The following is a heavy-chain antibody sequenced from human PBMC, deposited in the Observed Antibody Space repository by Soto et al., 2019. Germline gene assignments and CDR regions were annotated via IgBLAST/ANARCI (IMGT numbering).Heavy chain of an antibody. CDR2: IYYSGTT. V-gene: IGHV4-59*01. J-gene: IGHJ4*02. CDR3: ARDNYSVGLDY. CDR1: GGSITNYY. D-gene: IGHD4-4*01. Sequence: SETLSLTCTVSGGSITNYYWSWIRQPPGKGLEWIGYIYYSGTTNYNPSLKSRVTISLGTPKNQFSLRLTSVTAADTAVYYCARDNYSVGLDYWGQGTLVTVSS.